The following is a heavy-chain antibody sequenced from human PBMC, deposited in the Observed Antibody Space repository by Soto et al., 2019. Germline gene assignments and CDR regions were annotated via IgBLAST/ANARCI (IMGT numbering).Heavy chain of an antibody. CDR1: GGAISRYG. J-gene: IGHJ6*02. Sequence: QVQLVQSGAEVKKPGSAVKVSCTASGGAISRYGMSWVRQAPGQGLECMGGIIPIYGSPNYAQRFKGRVTVSADISANPVYMTLSRLKSEDTAVIYCAGQPNDQEDYYNGMEVWGQGTPVTVSS. V-gene: IGHV1-69*06. D-gene: IGHD2-8*01. CDR3: AGQPNDQEDYYNGMEV. CDR2: IIPIYGSP.